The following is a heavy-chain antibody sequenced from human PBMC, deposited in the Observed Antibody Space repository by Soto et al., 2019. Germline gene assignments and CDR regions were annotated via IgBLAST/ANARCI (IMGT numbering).Heavy chain of an antibody. V-gene: IGHV1-18*01. J-gene: IGHJ6*02. Sequence: QVQLVQSGAEVKKPGASVKVSCKASGYTFPSYGISWVRQAPGPGLEWMGWISAYNGNTNYAQQRQGRGTMTTDTATSTGYMELRSRRADDTAVYYCARTGEVGEGDDYYYGMDVWGQGTTVTVSS. D-gene: IGHD1-26*01. CDR2: ISAYNGNT. CDR1: GYTFPSYG. CDR3: ARTGEVGEGDDYYYGMDV.